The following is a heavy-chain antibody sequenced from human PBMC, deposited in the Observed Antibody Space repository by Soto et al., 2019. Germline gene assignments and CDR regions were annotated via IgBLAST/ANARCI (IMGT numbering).Heavy chain of an antibody. D-gene: IGHD1-26*01. CDR1: GYTFTSYA. J-gene: IGHJ6*02. CDR3: AREGTEGELPLGDYSGMDV. CDR2: INAGNGNT. V-gene: IGHV1-3*01. Sequence: ASVKVSCKASGYTFTSYAMHWVRQAPGQRLEWMGWINAGNGNTKYSQKFQGRVTITRDTSASTAYMELSSLRSEDTAVYYCAREGTEGELPLGDYSGMDVWGQGTTVTVSS.